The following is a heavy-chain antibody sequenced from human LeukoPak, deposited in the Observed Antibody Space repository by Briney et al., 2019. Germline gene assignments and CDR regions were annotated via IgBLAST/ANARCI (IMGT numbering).Heavy chain of an antibody. J-gene: IGHJ3*02. CDR3: ARRYCSGATCHGAFDI. Sequence: GGSLRLSCAASGFTFSDYWMHWVRHAPGKGLVWVSRINSDGSSTTYADSVQARFTISRDNAKNTLYLQMNSLGAEDTALYFCARRYCSGATCHGAFDIWGQGTMVTVSS. CDR1: GFTFSDYW. V-gene: IGHV3-74*03. D-gene: IGHD2-15*01. CDR2: INSDGSST.